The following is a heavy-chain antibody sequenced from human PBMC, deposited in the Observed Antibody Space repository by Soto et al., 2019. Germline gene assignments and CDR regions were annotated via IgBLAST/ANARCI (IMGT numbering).Heavy chain of an antibody. Sequence: QVQLQESGPGLVKPSETLSLTCTVSGGSISSYYWSWIRQPPGKGLEWIGYIYYSGSTNYNPSLKSRVTISVDTSKNQFSLKLCSVTAADTAVYYCARVWGGAFDIWGQGTIVTVSS. CDR2: IYYSGST. J-gene: IGHJ3*02. D-gene: IGHD3-10*01. CDR3: ARVWGGAFDI. V-gene: IGHV4-59*01. CDR1: GGSISSYY.